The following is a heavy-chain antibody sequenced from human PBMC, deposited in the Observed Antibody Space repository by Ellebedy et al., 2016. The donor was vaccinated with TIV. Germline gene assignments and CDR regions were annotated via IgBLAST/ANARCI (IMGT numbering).Heavy chain of an antibody. CDR2: IKSKTDGGTT. Sequence: PGGSLRLSCAASGFTFSNAWMSWVRQAPGKGLEWVDRIKSKTDGGTTDYAAPVKGRFTISRDDSKNTLYLQMNSLRVDDTAMYYCARSYGARTSGPWGQGTLVTVSS. D-gene: IGHD3-16*01. V-gene: IGHV3-15*01. CDR3: ARSYGARTSGP. J-gene: IGHJ5*02. CDR1: GFTFSNAW.